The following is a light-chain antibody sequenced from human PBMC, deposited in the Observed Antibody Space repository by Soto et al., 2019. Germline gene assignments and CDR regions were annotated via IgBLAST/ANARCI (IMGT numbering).Light chain of an antibody. Sequence: ETVLTQSPATLSLSPGERATLSCRASESVSRYLAWYQQKPGQAPRLLIYDASNRAAGIPARFSGTGSGTDFPLTIRWLESEDFAVYYCQQRTNWPYTFGQGTNLEIK. J-gene: IGKJ2*01. V-gene: IGKV3-11*01. CDR1: ESVSRY. CDR3: QQRTNWPYT. CDR2: DAS.